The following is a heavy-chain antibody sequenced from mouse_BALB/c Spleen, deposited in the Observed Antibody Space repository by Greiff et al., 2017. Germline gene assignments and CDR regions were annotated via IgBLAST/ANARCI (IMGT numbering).Heavy chain of an antibody. CDR2: IRNKANGYTT. CDR3: ARDAVSSGYAAFAY. V-gene: IGHV7-3*02. D-gene: IGHD3-1*01. J-gene: IGHJ3*01. CDR1: GFTFTDYY. Sequence: EVKLVESGGGLVQPGGSLRLSCATSGFTFTDYYMSWVRQPPGKALEWLGFIRNKANGYTTEYSASVKGRFTISRDNSQSILYLQMNTLRAEDSATYYCARDAVSSGYAAFAYWGQGTLVTVSA.